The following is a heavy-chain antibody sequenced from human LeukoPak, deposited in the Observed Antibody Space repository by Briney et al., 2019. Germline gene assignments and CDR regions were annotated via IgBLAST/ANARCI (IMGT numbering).Heavy chain of an antibody. CDR2: INWNGGST. CDR1: GFTLDDHD. D-gene: IGHD1-26*01. CDR3: ARGKMVGAPPCGGLDY. V-gene: IGHV3-20*04. Sequence: GGSLRLTRVASGFTLDDHDMCWVRQAPGKGLEWVSNINWNGGSTGYADSVKGRFTISRDNAKNSLYLQMNSLRAEDTAFYYCARGKMVGAPPCGGLDYWGHGTLVTVSS. J-gene: IGHJ4*01.